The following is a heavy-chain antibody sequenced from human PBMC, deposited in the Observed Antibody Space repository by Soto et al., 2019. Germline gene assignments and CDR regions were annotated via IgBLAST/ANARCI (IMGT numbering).Heavy chain of an antibody. CDR1: GGSISSGDYY. D-gene: IGHD2-15*01. CDR3: ARVVVVAAPYSYYYGMDV. Sequence: SETLSLTCTVSGGSISSGDYYWSWIRQPPGKGLEWIGYIYYSGSTYYNPSLKSRVTISVDTSKSQFSLKLSSVTAADTAVYYCARVVVVAAPYSYYYGMDVWGQGTTVTVSS. CDR2: IYYSGST. J-gene: IGHJ6*02. V-gene: IGHV4-30-4*01.